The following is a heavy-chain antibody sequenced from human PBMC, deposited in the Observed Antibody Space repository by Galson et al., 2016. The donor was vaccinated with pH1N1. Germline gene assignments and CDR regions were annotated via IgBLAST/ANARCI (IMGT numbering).Heavy chain of an antibody. CDR1: GYIFTGFY. CDR3: ARDPRGPCSSATCATTYYFGVDV. Sequence: SGYIFTGFYVHWVRQAPGQGLEWMGWINPNNGVTNYAQKFQAWVTMTGDTSISTAYMELYGLKSDDTAVYYCARDPRGPCSSATCATTYYFGVDVWGQGTTVIVSS. D-gene: IGHD1-26*01. J-gene: IGHJ6*02. V-gene: IGHV1-2*04. CDR2: INPNNGVT.